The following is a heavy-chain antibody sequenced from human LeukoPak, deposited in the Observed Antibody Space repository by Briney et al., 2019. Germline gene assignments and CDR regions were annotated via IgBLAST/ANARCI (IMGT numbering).Heavy chain of an antibody. CDR3: ARDSFYYDSSGFDY. Sequence: PGRSLRLSCTGSGFTFDDYAMHWVRQAPGKGLEWVSSVSWNSGRIGYADSVKGRFTISRDNAKNSLDLQLNSLRAEDSAVYYCARDSFYYDSSGFDYWGQGTLVTVSS. V-gene: IGHV3-9*01. CDR1: GFTFDDYA. D-gene: IGHD3-22*01. CDR2: VSWNSGRI. J-gene: IGHJ4*02.